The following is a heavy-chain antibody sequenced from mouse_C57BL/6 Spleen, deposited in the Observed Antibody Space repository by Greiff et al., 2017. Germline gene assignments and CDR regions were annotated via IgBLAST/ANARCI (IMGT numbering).Heavy chain of an antibody. CDR2: IYPGSGST. CDR3: ARDGSSYGYFDV. Sequence: QVQLQQPGAELVKPGASVKMSCKASGYTFTSYWITWVKQRPGQGLEWIGDIYPGSGSTNYNEKFKSKATLTVDTSSSTAYMQLSSLTSEDSAVYDCARDGSSYGYFDVWGTGTTVTVSS. V-gene: IGHV1-55*01. CDR1: GYTFTSYW. J-gene: IGHJ1*03. D-gene: IGHD1-1*01.